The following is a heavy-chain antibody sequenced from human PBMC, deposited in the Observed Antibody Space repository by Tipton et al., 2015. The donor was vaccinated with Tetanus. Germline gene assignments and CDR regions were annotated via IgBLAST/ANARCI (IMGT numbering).Heavy chain of an antibody. CDR1: GGTFTNYA. J-gene: IGHJ4*02. D-gene: IGHD3-10*01. CDR3: ARDYFGSGSNYYFDY. CDR2: ITPIFGTT. V-gene: IGHV1-69*01. Sequence: QVQLVQSGAEMKKPGSSVKVSCKASGGTFTNYALSRVRQAPGQGLEWVGGITPIFGTTNSAPKFQGRVTITADESTNTAYMELSSLRSEDTAVYYCARDYFGSGSNYYFDYWGQGSQVSVSS.